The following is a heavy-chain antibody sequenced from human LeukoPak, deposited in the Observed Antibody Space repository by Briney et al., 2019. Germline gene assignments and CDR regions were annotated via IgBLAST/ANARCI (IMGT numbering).Heavy chain of an antibody. CDR3: ARHSVSSAAGTVPGEYFQH. CDR2: IYYSGST. CDR1: GGSISSSSYY. D-gene: IGHD6-13*01. Sequence: SETLSLTCTVSGGSISSSSYYWGWIRQPPVKGLEWIGSIYYSGSTDYNPSLKSRVTISVDTSKNQFSLKLSSVTAADTAVYYCARHSVSSAAGTVPGEYFQHWGQGTLATVSS. J-gene: IGHJ1*01. V-gene: IGHV4-39*01.